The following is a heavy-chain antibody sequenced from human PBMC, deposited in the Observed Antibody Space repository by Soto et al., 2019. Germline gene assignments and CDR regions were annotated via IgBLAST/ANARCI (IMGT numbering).Heavy chain of an antibody. D-gene: IGHD1-26*01. Sequence: QVQLVESGGGVVQPGRSLRLSCAASGFTFSSYAMHWVREAPGKGLEWVAVISYEGSNKYYADSVKGRFTISSDNSNNTLYLQMTSLRAEDTAVYYCARDGVVGANDYWGQGTLVTVSS. CDR3: ARDGVVGANDY. CDR1: GFTFSSYA. CDR2: ISYEGSNK. J-gene: IGHJ4*02. V-gene: IGHV3-30-3*01.